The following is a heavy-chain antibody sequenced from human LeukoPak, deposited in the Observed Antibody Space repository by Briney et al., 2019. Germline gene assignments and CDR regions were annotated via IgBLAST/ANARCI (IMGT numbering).Heavy chain of an antibody. J-gene: IGHJ4*02. CDR3: ARGSERSRYFDY. Sequence: ASVKVSCKASGYTFTSYDINWVRQATGQGLEWMGWMNPNSGNTGYAQKFQGRVTMTRNTSISTAYMELSSLRSEDTAVYYCARGSERSRYFDYWGQGTLVTVSS. CDR1: GYTFTSYD. D-gene: IGHD6-6*01. V-gene: IGHV1-8*01. CDR2: MNPNSGNT.